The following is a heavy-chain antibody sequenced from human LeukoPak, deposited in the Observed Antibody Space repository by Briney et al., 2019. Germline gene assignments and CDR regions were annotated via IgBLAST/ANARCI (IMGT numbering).Heavy chain of an antibody. CDR3: AKDLYYDSNYFDH. D-gene: IGHD3-22*01. V-gene: IGHV3-9*01. CDR2: ISWNSGSI. Sequence: PGGSLSLSCAASGFTFDDYAMHWVRQAPGKGPEWVSGISWNSGSIGYADSVKGRFTISRDNAKNSLYLQMNSLRAEDTALYYRAKDLYYDSNYFDHWGQGTLVTISS. CDR1: GFTFDDYA. J-gene: IGHJ4*02.